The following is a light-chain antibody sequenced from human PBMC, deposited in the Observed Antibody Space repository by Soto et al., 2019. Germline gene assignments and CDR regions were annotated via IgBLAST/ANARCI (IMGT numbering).Light chain of an antibody. CDR3: HQYYTYPNT. J-gene: IGKJ3*01. CDR1: QGIRNA. Sequence: ALQLTQSPSSLSASIGDSVTITCRASQGIRNALAWYQQKPGKAPKLLIYEASSLETGVSSRFSGSGSATDFTLTIVSLQPEDFATYYCHQYYTYPNTFGPGTKVDIK. V-gene: IGKV1-13*02. CDR2: EAS.